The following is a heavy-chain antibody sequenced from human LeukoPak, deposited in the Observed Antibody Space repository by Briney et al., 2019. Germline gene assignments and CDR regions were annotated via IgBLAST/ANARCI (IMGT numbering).Heavy chain of an antibody. Sequence: SETLSLTCTVSGGSISSSSYYWGWIRQPPGKGLEWIGEINHSGSTNYNPSLKSRVTISVDTSKNQFSLKLSSVTAADTAVYYCASYPPPRSWYQRPPAGFDYWGQGTLVTVSS. V-gene: IGHV4-39*07. D-gene: IGHD6-13*01. CDR3: ASYPPPRSWYQRPPAGFDY. CDR2: INHSGST. CDR1: GGSISSSSYY. J-gene: IGHJ4*02.